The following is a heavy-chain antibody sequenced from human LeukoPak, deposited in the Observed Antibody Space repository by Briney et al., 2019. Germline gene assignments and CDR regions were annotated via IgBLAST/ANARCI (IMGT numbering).Heavy chain of an antibody. J-gene: IGHJ5*02. V-gene: IGHV4-59*01. CDR3: ASSITMVRGVLDVADWFDP. CDR2: IYYSGST. Sequence: SETLSLTCTVSGGSISSYYWSWIRQPPGKGLERIGYIYYSGSTNYNPSLKSRVTISVDTSKNQFSLKLSSVTAADTAVYYCASSITMVRGVLDVADWFDPWGQGTLVTVSS. D-gene: IGHD3-10*01. CDR1: GGSISSYY.